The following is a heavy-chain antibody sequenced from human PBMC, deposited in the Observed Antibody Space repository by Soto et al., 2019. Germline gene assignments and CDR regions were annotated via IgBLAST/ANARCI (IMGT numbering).Heavy chain of an antibody. CDR3: ARDIAAAAYGMDV. V-gene: IGHV3-30-3*01. CDR1: GFTFSSYA. CDR2: ISYDGSNK. D-gene: IGHD6-13*01. J-gene: IGHJ6*02. Sequence: GGSLRLSCAASGFTFSSYAMHWVRQAPGKGLEWVAVISYDGSNKYYADSVKGRFTISRDNSKNTLYLQMNSLRAEDTAVYYCARDIAAAAYGMDVWGQGTKVTVSS.